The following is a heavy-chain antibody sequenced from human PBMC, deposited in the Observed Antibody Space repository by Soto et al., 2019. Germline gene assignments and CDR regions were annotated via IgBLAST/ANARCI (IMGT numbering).Heavy chain of an antibody. D-gene: IGHD6-19*01. CDR3: ARDLEFSSGGYDY. CDR2: IWYDGSNK. Sequence: QPGGSLRLSCAASGFTFSSYGMHWVRQAPGKGLEWVAVIWYDGSNKYYADSVKGRFTISRDNSKNTLYLQMNSLRAEDTAVYYCARDLEFSSGGYDYWGQGTLVTVSS. CDR1: GFTFSSYG. J-gene: IGHJ4*02. V-gene: IGHV3-33*01.